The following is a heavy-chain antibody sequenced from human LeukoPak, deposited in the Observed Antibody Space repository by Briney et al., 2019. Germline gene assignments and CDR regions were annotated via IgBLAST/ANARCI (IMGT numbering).Heavy chain of an antibody. CDR3: AREGASFDY. V-gene: IGHV4-34*01. CDR2: INHSGST. D-gene: IGHD1-26*01. CDR1: GGSFSGYY. Sequence: SETLSLTCAVYGGSFSGYYWSWIRQPPGKGLEWIGEINHSGSTNYNPSLKSRVTISVDTSKNQFSLKLSSVTAADTAVYYCAREGASFDYWGQGTLVTVSS. J-gene: IGHJ4*02.